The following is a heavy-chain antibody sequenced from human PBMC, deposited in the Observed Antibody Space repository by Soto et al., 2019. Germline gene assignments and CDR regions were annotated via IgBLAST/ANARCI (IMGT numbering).Heavy chain of an antibody. CDR2: IYHSGST. J-gene: IGHJ3*02. Sequence: QVQLQESGPGLVKPSGTLSLTCAVSGGSISSSNWWSWVRQHPGKGLEWIGEIYHSGSTNYNPSLKSRVTISVDKTKNQFSLKPSSVTAADTAVYYCARDWWPSGVVPHAFDIWGQGTMVTVSS. CDR1: GGSISSSNW. V-gene: IGHV4-4*02. CDR3: ARDWWPSGVVPHAFDI. D-gene: IGHD2-2*01.